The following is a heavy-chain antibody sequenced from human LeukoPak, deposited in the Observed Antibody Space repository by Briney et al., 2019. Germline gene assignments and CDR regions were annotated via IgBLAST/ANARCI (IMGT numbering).Heavy chain of an antibody. Sequence: PGGSLRLSCAASGFSFSSYWMNWVRQAPGKGLVWVAHINTDGRTTTYADSVKGRFTVARDNVKNTLYLEMNRLRAEDTAVYYCARDNTYMFDYWGQGTQVTVSS. CDR1: GFSFSSYW. CDR2: INTDGRTT. J-gene: IGHJ4*02. V-gene: IGHV3-74*01. D-gene: IGHD2-2*02. CDR3: ARDNTYMFDY.